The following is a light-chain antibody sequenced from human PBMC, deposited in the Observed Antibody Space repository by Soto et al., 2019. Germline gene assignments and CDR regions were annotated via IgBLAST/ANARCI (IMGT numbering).Light chain of an antibody. CDR2: DAS. Sequence: DIQMTQSPSTLSASVGDGVTITCRASQRISSWLAWYQQKPGKAPKLLIFDASSLQSGVPSRFSGSGSGTEFTLTISSLQPDDFATYYCQQYNSYSWTFGQGTKVDIK. V-gene: IGKV1-5*01. J-gene: IGKJ1*01. CDR3: QQYNSYSWT. CDR1: QRISSW.